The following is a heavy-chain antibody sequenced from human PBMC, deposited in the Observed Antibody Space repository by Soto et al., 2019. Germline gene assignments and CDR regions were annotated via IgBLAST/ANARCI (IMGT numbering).Heavy chain of an antibody. CDR3: SRSTLVDSSRAPFSRDRQWLRPFDS. CDR2: ITLTGGT. Sequence: TLCLTCAVSGDSISSGDNYWSWVRQSPGKGLEWIGYITLTGGTDPNQTLQRRVIISVVLSKNEVSLKLLSMTAADTAVYYFSRSTLVDSSRAPFSRDRQWLRPFDSWGQGILVTVSS. D-gene: IGHD6-19*01. J-gene: IGHJ4*02. CDR1: GDSISSGDNY. V-gene: IGHV4-30-4*08.